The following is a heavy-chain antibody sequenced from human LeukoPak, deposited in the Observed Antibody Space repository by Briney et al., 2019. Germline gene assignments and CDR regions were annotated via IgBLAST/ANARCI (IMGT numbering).Heavy chain of an antibody. J-gene: IGHJ4*02. V-gene: IGHV1-2*02. CDR1: GYTFTRNY. CDR3: ARDVRHGVRGLPFDL. Sequence: EASVTVSCKASGYTFTRNYIYWVRQAPGHGLQWMGWINPNGGGTNYAQTFEGRVTMTTDTSISTAYMELRRLTSDDTAVYYCARDVRHGVRGLPFDLWGQGTLVTVSS. D-gene: IGHD3-10*01. CDR2: INPNGGGT.